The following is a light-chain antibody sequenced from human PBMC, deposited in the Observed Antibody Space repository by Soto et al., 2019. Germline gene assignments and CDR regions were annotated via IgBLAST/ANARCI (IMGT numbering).Light chain of an antibody. J-gene: IGKJ5*01. CDR1: QSISTS. CDR2: KAS. CDR3: QQYKSYPVT. V-gene: IGKV1-5*03. Sequence: DIQMTQSPSTLSASVGDRVTITCRASQSISTSLAWFQQKPGKAPKLLIYKASSLEGAAPSRFSGSGSGTEFTLTISSLQPDDFATYYCQQYKSYPVTFGQGTRLDIK.